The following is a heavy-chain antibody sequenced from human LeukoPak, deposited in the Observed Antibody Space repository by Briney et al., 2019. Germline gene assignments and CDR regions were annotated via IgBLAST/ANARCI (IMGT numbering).Heavy chain of an antibody. CDR1: GFSFSSFA. CDR2: ISHDGSNQ. Sequence: GGSLRLSCTASGFSFSSFAFHWVRQAPGKGLEWVAVISHDGSNQFKADSVKGRFTISRDNSKNTLYLQMNILRAEDSAIYYCARDRDHGDSRGWDFFDYWGLGTLVTVSS. J-gene: IGHJ4*02. CDR3: ARDRDHGDSRGWDFFDY. D-gene: IGHD6-19*01. V-gene: IGHV3-30*04.